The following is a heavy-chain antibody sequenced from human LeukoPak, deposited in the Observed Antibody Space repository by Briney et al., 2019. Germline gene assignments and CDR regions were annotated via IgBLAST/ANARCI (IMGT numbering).Heavy chain of an antibody. J-gene: IGHJ4*02. Sequence: SETLSLTCTVSGGSISSSSYYWGWIRRPPGKGLEWIGSIYYSGSTYYNPSLKSRVTISVDTSKNQFSLKLISVTAADTAVYYCARGYWFYFDYWGQGTLVTVSS. CDR2: IYYSGST. CDR3: ARGYWFYFDY. V-gene: IGHV4-39*01. D-gene: IGHD2-8*02. CDR1: GGSISSSSYY.